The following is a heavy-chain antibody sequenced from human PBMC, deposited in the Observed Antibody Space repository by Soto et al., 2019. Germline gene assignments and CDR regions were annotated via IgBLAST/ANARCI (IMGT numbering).Heavy chain of an antibody. Sequence: GESLKISCKGSGYSFTSYWIGWVRQMPGKGLEWMGIIYPGDSDTRYSPSFQGQVTISADKSISTAYLQWSSLKASDTAMYYCARGAVRGVNYYYYGMDVWGQGTTVTVSS. D-gene: IGHD3-10*01. V-gene: IGHV5-51*01. CDR1: GYSFTSYW. CDR2: IYPGDSDT. J-gene: IGHJ6*02. CDR3: ARGAVRGVNYYYYGMDV.